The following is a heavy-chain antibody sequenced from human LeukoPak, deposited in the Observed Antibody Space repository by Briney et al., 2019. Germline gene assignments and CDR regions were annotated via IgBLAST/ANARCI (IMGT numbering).Heavy chain of an antibody. CDR2: MNPNSGNT. V-gene: IGHV1-8*01. J-gene: IGHJ6*02. CDR1: GYTFTSYD. D-gene: IGHD3-10*01. Sequence: ASVKVSCKASGYTFTSYDINWVRQATGQGLEWMGWMNPNSGNTGYAQKFQGRVTMTGNTSISTAYMELSSLRSEDTAVYYCARAEVLLSYGHIKHCLDVWGQGTTVTVSS. CDR3: ARAEVLLSYGHIKHCLDV.